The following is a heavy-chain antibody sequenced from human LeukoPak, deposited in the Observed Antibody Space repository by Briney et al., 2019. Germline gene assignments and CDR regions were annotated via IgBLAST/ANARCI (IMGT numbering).Heavy chain of an antibody. V-gene: IGHV3-23*01. Sequence: PSETLSLTCTVSGGSISSSFYYWGWIRQAPGKGLEWVSTISDSGANTYYADSVRGRFTISRDNSKNTLYLQKNSLRADDTAIYYCAKSMTLQWRGFFDLWGRGTHVTVSS. CDR3: AKSMTLQWRGFFDL. J-gene: IGHJ2*01. D-gene: IGHD6-19*01. CDR1: GGSISSSFYY. CDR2: ISDSGANT.